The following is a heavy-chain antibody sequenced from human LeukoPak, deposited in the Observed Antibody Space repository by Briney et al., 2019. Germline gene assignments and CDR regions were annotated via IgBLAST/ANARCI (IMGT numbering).Heavy chain of an antibody. J-gene: IGHJ4*02. CDR1: GLTFSSHA. D-gene: IGHD3-22*01. CDR3: ARGYYYDSGGYPFYFDY. V-gene: IGHV3-20*01. Sequence: GGSLRLSCVGSGLTFSSHAMTWVRQAPGKGLEWVSGLDWNGDSTGYADSVKGRFIISRDNAKKFLYLQMNSLRAEDTALYHCARGYYYDSGGYPFYFDYWGQGTQVTVSS. CDR2: LDWNGDST.